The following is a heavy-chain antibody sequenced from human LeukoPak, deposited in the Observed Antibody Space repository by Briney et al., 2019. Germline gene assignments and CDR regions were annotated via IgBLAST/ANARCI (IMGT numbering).Heavy chain of an antibody. CDR2: IYSGGST. V-gene: IGHV3-66*02. CDR1: GFTVSSNY. CDR3: ARDPFMTTVTLDY. Sequence: GGSLRLSCAASGFTVSSNYMSWVRQAPGKGLEWVSVIYSGGSTYYADSVKGRFTISRDNSKNTLYLQMNSLRAEDTAVYYCARDPFMTTVTLDYWGQGTLVTVSS. D-gene: IGHD4-17*01. J-gene: IGHJ4*02.